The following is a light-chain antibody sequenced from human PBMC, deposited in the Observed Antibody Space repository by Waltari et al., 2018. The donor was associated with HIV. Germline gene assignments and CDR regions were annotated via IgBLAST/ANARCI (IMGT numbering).Light chain of an antibody. CDR2: KAS. CDR3: QQYNSYPWT. V-gene: IGKV1-5*03. Sequence: DIQMTQSPSTLSASVGDRVTITCRASQSISSWLAWYQQKPGKAPKLLIYKASSLESGVPSRFSGRGSGTDFTLTIGSLQADDFATYYCQQYNSYPWTFGQGTKVEIK. J-gene: IGKJ1*01. CDR1: QSISSW.